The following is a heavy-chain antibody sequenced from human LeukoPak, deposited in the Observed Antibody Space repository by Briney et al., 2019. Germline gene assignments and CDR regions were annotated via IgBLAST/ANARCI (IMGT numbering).Heavy chain of an antibody. Sequence: ASVKVSCKASGYTFTGHYMHWVRQAPGQGLEWMGWINPNSGGTNYAQKFQGWVTMTRDTSISTAYMELSRLRSDDTAVYYCARGAIMVRGVTPTFDYWGQGTLVTVSS. CDR3: ARGAIMVRGVTPTFDY. D-gene: IGHD3-10*01. CDR1: GYTFTGHY. CDR2: INPNSGGT. J-gene: IGHJ4*02. V-gene: IGHV1-2*04.